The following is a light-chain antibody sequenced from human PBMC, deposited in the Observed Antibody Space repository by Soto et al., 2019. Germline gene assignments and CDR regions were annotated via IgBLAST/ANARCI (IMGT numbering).Light chain of an antibody. V-gene: IGLV2-14*03. CDR3: GSYTTSGSVV. CDR2: DVN. J-gene: IGLJ2*01. Sequence: QSALTQPASVSGSPGQSIAISCIGTSSDVGAYNYVSWYQQHPGKAPKLVIYDVNNRPSGVSNRFSGSKFGNTASLTISGLQDEDEADYYCGSYTTSGSVVFGGGTKLTVL. CDR1: SSDVGAYNY.